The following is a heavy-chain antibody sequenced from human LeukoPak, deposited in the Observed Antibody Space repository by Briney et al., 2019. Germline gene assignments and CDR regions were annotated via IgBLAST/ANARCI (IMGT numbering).Heavy chain of an antibody. CDR2: INNDDVYT. Sequence: GGPLRLSCAASGFTFSDYYMSWIRQAPGKGLEWISYINNDDVYTNYADSVKGRFTISRDNAKNSLYLQMNSLRADDTAVYYCARGTAAAPLDYWGQGTLVTVSS. V-gene: IGHV3-11*03. CDR1: GFTFSDYY. D-gene: IGHD6-13*01. CDR3: ARGTAAAPLDY. J-gene: IGHJ4*02.